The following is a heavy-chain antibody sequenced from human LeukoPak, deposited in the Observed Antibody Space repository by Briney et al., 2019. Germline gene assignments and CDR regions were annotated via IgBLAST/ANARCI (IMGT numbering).Heavy chain of an antibody. CDR2: IYYSGST. Sequence: SETLSLNCAVSSGSISTYYWSWIRQPPGKGLEWIGYIYYSGSTNYKPSLKSRVSISVDTAKNQFSLKLSSVTAADTAVYYCARQRGSYGGYDHDAFNIWGQGTMVTVSS. CDR3: ARQRGSYGGYDHDAFNI. CDR1: SGSISTYY. V-gene: IGHV4-59*08. D-gene: IGHD5-12*01. J-gene: IGHJ3*02.